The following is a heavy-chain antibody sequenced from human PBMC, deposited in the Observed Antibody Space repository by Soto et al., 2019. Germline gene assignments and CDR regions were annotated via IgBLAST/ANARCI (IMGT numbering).Heavy chain of an antibody. J-gene: IGHJ4*02. CDR3: ASLPQIGTYFKYDF. V-gene: IGHV1-69*06. D-gene: IGHD3-10*01. CDR2: IVGVSGET. CDR1: GLTFTTYA. Sequence: QVRLVQSQAEVKKPGSSMRVSCKASGLTFTTYAHNWVRQAPGRGLQWVGGIVGVSGETRYAQQFRDRVAVTADTTTGTTYLDLSRLTAEATAVYYCASLPQIGTYFKYDFWGQGTVVTVSS.